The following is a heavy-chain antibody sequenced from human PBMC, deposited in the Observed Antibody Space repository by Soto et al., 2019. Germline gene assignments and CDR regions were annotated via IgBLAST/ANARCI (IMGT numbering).Heavy chain of an antibody. J-gene: IGHJ4*02. CDR1: GFIFSSAW. Sequence: PGGSLRLSCAASGFIFSSAWMNWVRQAPGKGLEWVGRIRGKTDGGTTDYAAPVKGRFTISRDDSKNTLYLHMDSLKTEDTAVYYCTTDRFSVSPDWGLGTLVTVSS. CDR3: TTDRFSVSPD. CDR2: IRGKTDGGTT. D-gene: IGHD3-3*01. V-gene: IGHV3-15*01.